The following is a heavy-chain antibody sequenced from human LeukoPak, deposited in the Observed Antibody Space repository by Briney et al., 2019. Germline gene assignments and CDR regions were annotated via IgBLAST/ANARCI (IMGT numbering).Heavy chain of an antibody. CDR3: VRLGYCSSTSCYFDS. CDR2: MHHSGST. CDR1: GFTFSSYW. V-gene: IGHV4-38-2*01. D-gene: IGHD2-2*01. Sequence: GSLRLSCAASGFTFSSYWMSWVRQPPGKGLGWIASMHHSGSTYSNPSLKSRVIISIDTSRNDFSLKLRFVTAADTALYYCVRLGYCSSTSCYFDSWGQGTLVTVSS. J-gene: IGHJ4*02.